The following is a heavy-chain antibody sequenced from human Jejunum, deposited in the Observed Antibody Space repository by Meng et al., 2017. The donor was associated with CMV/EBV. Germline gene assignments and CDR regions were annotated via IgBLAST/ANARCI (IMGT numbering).Heavy chain of an antibody. V-gene: IGHV3-21*01. CDR1: GFMFSGYS. CDR2: ITGSSFYI. J-gene: IGHJ4*02. D-gene: IGHD1-1*01. Sequence: SCAASGFMFSGYSMNWVRQAPGKGLEWVSSITGSSFYIYYADSVKGRFTISRDNAKNSLYLQMNSLRAEDTAVYYCVTSERYDYWGQGTLVPSPQ. CDR3: VTSERYDY.